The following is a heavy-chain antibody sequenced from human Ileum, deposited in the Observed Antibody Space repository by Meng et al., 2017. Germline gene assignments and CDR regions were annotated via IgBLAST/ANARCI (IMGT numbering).Heavy chain of an antibody. CDR2: IFYTRAT. CDR3: VSERRRSYFFDY. J-gene: IGHJ4*02. Sequence: QVQLQESGPGLVKPSQTLSLNCTVSGGSITSGDYYWSWIRQPPGKGLEWIGYIFYTRATYSNPSLKSRVTVSLDTSKSQFSLKLSSVTAADTAIYYCVSERRRSYFFDYWGQGTLVTVSS. CDR1: GGSITSGDYY. V-gene: IGHV4-30-4*01.